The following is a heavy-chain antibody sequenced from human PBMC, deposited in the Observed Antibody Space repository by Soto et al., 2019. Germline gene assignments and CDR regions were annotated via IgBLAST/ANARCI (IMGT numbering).Heavy chain of an antibody. CDR1: GGSISSYY. CDR3: ARGGESSGWFDWFDP. CDR2: IYYSGST. D-gene: IGHD6-19*01. Sequence: QVQLQESGPGLVKPSETLSLTCTVSGGSISSYYWSWIRQPPGKGLEWIGYIYYSGSTNYNPSLKSRVTISVDTSKNQFSLKLSSVTAADTAVYYCARGGESSGWFDWFDPWGQGTLVTVSS. V-gene: IGHV4-59*01. J-gene: IGHJ5*02.